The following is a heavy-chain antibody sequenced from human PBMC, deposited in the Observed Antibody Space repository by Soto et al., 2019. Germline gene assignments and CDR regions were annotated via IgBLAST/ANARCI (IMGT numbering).Heavy chain of an antibody. V-gene: IGHV1-18*01. CDR1: GYTFGTYG. CDR3: ARDRQNYGTLDY. D-gene: IGHD1-7*01. J-gene: IGHJ4*02. CDR2: ISGHNGVT. Sequence: QVQLVQSGGEVKKPGASVKVSCKAAGYTFGTYGISWVRQAPGHGLEWMGWISGHNGVTNNARKFQDRVTMTTDTSTSTAYMELRSLRSDDTAMYYCARDRQNYGTLDYWGQGTLVTVSS.